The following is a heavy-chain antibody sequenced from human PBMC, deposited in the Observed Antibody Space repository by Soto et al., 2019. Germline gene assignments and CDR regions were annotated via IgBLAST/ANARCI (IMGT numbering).Heavy chain of an antibody. D-gene: IGHD2-21*01. CDR3: ARDMGELWWRNGFDY. J-gene: IGHJ4*02. CDR2: INPSGGST. CDR1: GYTFTSYY. Sequence: QVQLVQSGAEVKKPGASVKVSCKASGYTFTSYYMHWVRQAPGQGLEWMGIINPSGGSTSYAQKFQGRVTMNRDTSTSTVYMDLSSLRSDDTAVYYCARDMGELWWRNGFDYWGQGTLVTVSS. V-gene: IGHV1-46*01.